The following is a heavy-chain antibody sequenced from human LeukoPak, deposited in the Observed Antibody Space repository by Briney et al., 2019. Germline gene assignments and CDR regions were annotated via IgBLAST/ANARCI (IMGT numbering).Heavy chain of an antibody. J-gene: IGHJ5*02. D-gene: IGHD6-13*01. CDR3: ARAPYSSSLRVQNWFDP. CDR1: GGSISSYY. V-gene: IGHV4-59*01. CDR2: IYYSGST. Sequence: NPSETLSLTCTVSGGSISSYYWSWIRQPPGKGLEWIGYIYYSGSTNYNPSLKSRVTISVDTSKNQFSLKLSSVTAADTAVYYCARAPYSSSLRVQNWFDPWGQGALVTVSS.